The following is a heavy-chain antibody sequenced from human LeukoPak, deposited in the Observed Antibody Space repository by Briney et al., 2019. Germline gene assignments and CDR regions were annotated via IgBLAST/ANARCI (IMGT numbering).Heavy chain of an antibody. D-gene: IGHD2-15*01. CDR1: GGTFSSYA. V-gene: IGHV1-69*05. Sequence: SVKVSCEASGGTFSSYAISWVRQAPGQGLEWMGRIIPIFGTANYAQKFQGRVTITTDGSTSTAYMELSSLRSEDTAVYYCAREVKDIVVVVAATPADYFDYWGQGTLVTVSS. CDR3: AREVKDIVVVVAATPADYFDY. CDR2: IIPIFGTA. J-gene: IGHJ4*02.